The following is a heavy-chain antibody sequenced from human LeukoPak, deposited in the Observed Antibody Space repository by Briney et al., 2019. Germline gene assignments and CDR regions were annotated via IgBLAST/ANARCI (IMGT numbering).Heavy chain of an antibody. V-gene: IGHV3-74*01. Sequence: GGSLRLSCAASGFTFSSYWMQWVRQAPGKGLVWVSRINSDGSSTGYADSVEGRFTISRDNAKNTLYLQMNSLRAEDTAVYYCARGVKVLQLFLENWFDAWGQGTLVTVSS. CDR2: INSDGSST. J-gene: IGHJ5*02. CDR1: GFTFSSYW. D-gene: IGHD3-10*01. CDR3: ARGVKVLQLFLENWFDA.